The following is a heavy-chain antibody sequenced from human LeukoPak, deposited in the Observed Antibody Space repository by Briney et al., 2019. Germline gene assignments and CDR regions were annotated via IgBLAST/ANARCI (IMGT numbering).Heavy chain of an antibody. V-gene: IGHV3-23*01. D-gene: IGHD1-7*01. CDR3: ARESVVWNYGALDY. CDR1: GFTFSNYG. Sequence: GGSLTLSCTASGFTFSNYGMAWVRQAPGKGLEWLSVVSSRGDATYYADKAKGRFTISRDNSKNTLYLQMNSLRSEDTAVYYCARESVVWNYGALDYWGQGTLVTVSS. J-gene: IGHJ4*02. CDR2: VSSRGDAT.